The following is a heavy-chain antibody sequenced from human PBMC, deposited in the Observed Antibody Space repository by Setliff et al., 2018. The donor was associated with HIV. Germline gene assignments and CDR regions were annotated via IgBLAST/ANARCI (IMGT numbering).Heavy chain of an antibody. CDR1: GAPFICLP. CDR2: IIPIFGTT. D-gene: IGHD3-22*01. J-gene: IGHJ6*03. CDR3: ARGRNYDSSGYGEYYYYMDX. V-gene: IGHV1-69*13. Sequence: SVKVSCKASGAPFICLPISWVRQAPGQGLEWMGGIIPIFGTTHYAQKFQGXXXXXADESTTXAYMQLSSLRSDDTAVYYCARGRNYDSSGYGEYYYYMDXXXXGTTVTV.